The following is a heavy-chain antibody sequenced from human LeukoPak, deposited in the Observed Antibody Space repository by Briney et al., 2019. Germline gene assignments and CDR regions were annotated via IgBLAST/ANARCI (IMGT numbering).Heavy chain of an antibody. CDR3: ARGPQDSSSWYFDY. CDR1: GFTFSSYW. D-gene: IGHD6-13*01. Sequence: GGSLRLSCAASGFTFSSYWMSWVRQAPGKGLEWVANIKQDGSEEYYVDSVKGRFTISRDNAKNSLYLQMNSLRAEDTAVYYCARGPQDSSSWYFDYWGQGTLVTVSS. V-gene: IGHV3-7*01. J-gene: IGHJ4*02. CDR2: IKQDGSEE.